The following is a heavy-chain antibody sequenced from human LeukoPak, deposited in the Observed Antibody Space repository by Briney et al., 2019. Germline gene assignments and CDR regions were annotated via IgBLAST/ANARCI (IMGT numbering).Heavy chain of an antibody. CDR1: GYTFNRYG. CDR2: IGSYNGNT. V-gene: IGHV1-18*01. D-gene: IGHD3-10*01. J-gene: IGHJ2*01. CDR3: ARGTINYYGSGSYTGYYDL. Sequence: ASVKVSCKASGYTFNRYGISWVRQAPGQGLEWMGWIGSYNGNTNYAQKLQGRVTMTRDTSTSTVYMELSSLRSEDTAVYYCARGTINYYGSGSYTGYYDLWGRGTLVTVSS.